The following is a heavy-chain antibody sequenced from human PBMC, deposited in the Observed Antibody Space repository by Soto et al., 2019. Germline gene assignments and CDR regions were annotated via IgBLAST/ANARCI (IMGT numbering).Heavy chain of an antibody. J-gene: IGHJ5*02. V-gene: IGHV1-69*13. Sequence: SVKVSCKASGGTFSSYAISWVRQAPGQGLEWMGGIIPIFGTANYAQKFQGRVTITADESTSTAYIELSSLRSEDKAVYYCARDRKDYYDSSCYGPNWFDPWGQGTLVTVSS. D-gene: IGHD3-22*01. CDR1: GGTFSSYA. CDR2: IIPIFGTA. CDR3: ARDRKDYYDSSCYGPNWFDP.